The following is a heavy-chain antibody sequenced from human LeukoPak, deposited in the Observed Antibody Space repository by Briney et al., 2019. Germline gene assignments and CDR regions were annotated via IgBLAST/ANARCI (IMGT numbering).Heavy chain of an antibody. V-gene: IGHV3-9*01. D-gene: IGHD2-2*02. J-gene: IGHJ4*02. CDR1: GFTFDDYA. CDR2: ISWNSGSI. Sequence: GRSLRLSCAASGFTFDDYAMHWVRQAPGKGLEWVSGISWNSGSIGYADSVKGRFTISRDNAKNSLYLQMNSLRAEDTAVYYCAREKSSSTSCYTDWGQGTLVTVSS. CDR3: AREKSSSTSCYTD.